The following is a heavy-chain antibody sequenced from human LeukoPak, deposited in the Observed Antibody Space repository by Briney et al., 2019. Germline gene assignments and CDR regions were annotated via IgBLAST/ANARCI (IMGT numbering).Heavy chain of an antibody. D-gene: IGHD1-1*01. J-gene: IGHJ4*02. CDR2: IKQDGSEK. CDR3: ARVIGAQLAGIDY. CDR1: RFTFSSYW. Sequence: GGSLRLSCAASRFTFSSYWMSWVRQAPGKGLEWVANIKQDGSEKYYVDSVKGRFTISRDNAKNSLYLQMNSLRAEDTAVYYCARVIGAQLAGIDYWGQGTLVTVSS. V-gene: IGHV3-7*01.